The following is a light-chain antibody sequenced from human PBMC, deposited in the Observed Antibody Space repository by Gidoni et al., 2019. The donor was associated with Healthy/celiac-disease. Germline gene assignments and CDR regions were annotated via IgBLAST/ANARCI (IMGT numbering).Light chain of an antibody. CDR2: DVS. Sequence: QSALTQPRAVAGAPGKSVTLSCTGTSSDVGGYNYVTWYQQHPGKAPKLMIYDVSKRPSGVPDRFSGSKSGNTASLTISGLQAEDEADYYCCSYAGSYTLVFGTGTKVTVL. CDR3: CSYAGSYTLV. J-gene: IGLJ1*01. CDR1: SSDVGGYNY. V-gene: IGLV2-11*01.